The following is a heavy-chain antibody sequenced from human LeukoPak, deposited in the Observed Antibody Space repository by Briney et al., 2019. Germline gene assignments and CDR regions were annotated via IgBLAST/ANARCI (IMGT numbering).Heavy chain of an antibody. V-gene: IGHV1-2*02. J-gene: IGHJ4*02. CDR3: AGEALYESSGKVDY. Sequence: ASVKVSCKVSGYTFTGYYMHCVRQAPGQGLERMGWINPNSGGTNYAQKFQGRVTMTRDTSISTAYMELSRLRSDDTAVYYCAGEALYESSGKVDYWGQGTLVTVSS. D-gene: IGHD3-22*01. CDR2: INPNSGGT. CDR1: GYTFTGYY.